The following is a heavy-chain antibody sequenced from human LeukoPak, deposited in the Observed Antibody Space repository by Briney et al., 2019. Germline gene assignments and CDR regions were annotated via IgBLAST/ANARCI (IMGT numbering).Heavy chain of an antibody. Sequence: GGSLRLSCAASGFTFSSYEMNWVRQAPGKGLEWVSYISCSGSTIYYADSVKGRFTISRDNAKNSLYLQMNSLRAEDTAVYYCARGGTLEYFQHWGQGTLVTVSS. CDR2: ISCSGSTI. CDR1: GFTFSSYE. CDR3: ARGGTLEYFQH. J-gene: IGHJ1*01. V-gene: IGHV3-48*03.